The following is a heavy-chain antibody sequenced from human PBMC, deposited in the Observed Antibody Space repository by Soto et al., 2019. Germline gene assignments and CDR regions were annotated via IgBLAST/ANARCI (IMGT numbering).Heavy chain of an antibody. D-gene: IGHD3-22*01. V-gene: IGHV4-30-2*01. J-gene: IGHJ5*02. CDR3: ARGGRKGPGGKKFNYYDSSGYYYGPHNWFDP. Sequence: QLQLQESGSGLVKPSQTLSLTCAVSGGSISSGGYSWSWIRQPPGKGLEWIGYIYHSGSTYYNPSLKSRVTISVDRSKNQFSLKLSSVTAADTAVYYCARGGRKGPGGKKFNYYDSSGYYYGPHNWFDPWGQGTLVTVSS. CDR2: IYHSGST. CDR1: GGSISSGGYS.